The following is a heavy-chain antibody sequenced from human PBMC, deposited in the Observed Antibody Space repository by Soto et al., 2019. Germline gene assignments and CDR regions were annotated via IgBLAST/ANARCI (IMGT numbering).Heavy chain of an antibody. D-gene: IGHD5-12*01. J-gene: IGHJ4*02. CDR1: GYSFTSYW. CDR3: ARGQYSGYDQFDY. V-gene: IGHV5-51*01. Sequence: PGEPMKICCRGSGYSFTSYWVGWARQMPGKGLEWMGIIYPGDSDTRYSPSFQGQVTISADKSISTAYLQWSSLKASDTAMYYCARGQYSGYDQFDYWGQGTLVTVSS. CDR2: IYPGDSDT.